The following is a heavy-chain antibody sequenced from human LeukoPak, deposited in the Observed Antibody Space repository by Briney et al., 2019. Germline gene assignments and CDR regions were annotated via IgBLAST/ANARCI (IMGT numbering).Heavy chain of an antibody. CDR3: ARDSIGDDTEPSVAY. D-gene: IGHD5-12*01. CDR2: IIPIFCTE. V-gene: IGHV1-69*13. Sequence: ASVKVSCKASGGTFSSYAISWVRQAPGQGLEWMGGIIPIFCTENYAQKFQGRVTITADESTSTAYMELSSLRSEDTAVYYCARDSIGDDTEPSVAYWGQGTLVTVSS. J-gene: IGHJ4*02. CDR1: GGTFSSYA.